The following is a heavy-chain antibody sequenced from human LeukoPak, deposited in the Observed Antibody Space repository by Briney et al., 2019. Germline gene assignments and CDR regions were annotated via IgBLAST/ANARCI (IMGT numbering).Heavy chain of an antibody. D-gene: IGHD1-26*01. Sequence: SETLSLTCTVFDASISGYYWSWIRQPPGKGLEWIGSIHFSGSTNYNPSLRSRVTISVDTSKNQLSLKLSSVTAADTAVYYCARDLGGIYFDYWGQGTLVTVSS. CDR3: ARDLGGIYFDY. CDR1: DASISGYY. J-gene: IGHJ4*02. V-gene: IGHV4-59*01. CDR2: IHFSGST.